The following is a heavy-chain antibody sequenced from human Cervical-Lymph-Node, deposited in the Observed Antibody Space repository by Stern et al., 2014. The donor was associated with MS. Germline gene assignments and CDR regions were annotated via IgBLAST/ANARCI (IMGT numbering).Heavy chain of an antibody. D-gene: IGHD2-21*02. CDR2: ISYDGVVT. Sequence: VQLVESGGGVVQPGRSLRLSCAGSGFNFRNYGMHWVRQAPGKGLEWVAFISYDGVVTYYADSVKCRFIISRDSSKNTLSLQMNSLRTEDTAVYYCAKPVVTAISFAHWGQGTLVTVSS. J-gene: IGHJ4*02. V-gene: IGHV3-30*18. CDR1: GFNFRNYG. CDR3: AKPVVTAISFAH.